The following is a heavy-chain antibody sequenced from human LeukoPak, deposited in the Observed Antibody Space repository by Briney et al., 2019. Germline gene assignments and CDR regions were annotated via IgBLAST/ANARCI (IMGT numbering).Heavy chain of an antibody. D-gene: IGHD1-26*01. CDR3: ARVGSVGYFDY. Sequence: GGSLRLSCAASGFTFTAYNMNWVRQAPGKGLEWVSSISSSSSYIYYADSVKGRFTISRDNAKNSLYLQMNSLRAEDTAVYYCARVGSVGYFDYWGQGTLVTVSS. CDR2: ISSSSSYI. CDR1: GFTFTAYN. J-gene: IGHJ4*02. V-gene: IGHV3-21*01.